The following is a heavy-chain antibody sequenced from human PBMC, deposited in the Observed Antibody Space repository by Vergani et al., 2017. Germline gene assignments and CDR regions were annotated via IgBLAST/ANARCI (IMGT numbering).Heavy chain of an antibody. CDR2: IGHDGNNK. Sequence: QEQLVESGGGVVQPGRSLRLSCVTFGFTFSSYGMHWVRQAPGKGLEWVAGIGHDGNNKHYADSVKGRFTISRDNSKNTLYLQMNSLRVEDTAVYYCARDRRSSYMDVWGKGTTVTVSS. V-gene: IGHV3-33*01. CDR3: ARDRRSSYMDV. CDR1: GFTFSSYG. D-gene: IGHD2-2*01. J-gene: IGHJ6*03.